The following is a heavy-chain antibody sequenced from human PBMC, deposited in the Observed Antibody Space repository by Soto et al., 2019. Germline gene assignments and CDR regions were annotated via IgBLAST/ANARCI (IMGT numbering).Heavy chain of an antibody. CDR1: GYTFTSYD. CDR3: ARVRITIFGVVIYAFDI. CDR2: MNPNSGNT. Sequence: ASVKVSCKASGYTFTSYDINWVRQATGQGLEWMGWMNPNSGNTGYAQKFQGRVTMTRNTSISTAYMELSSLRSEDTAVYYCARVRITIFGVVIYAFDIWGQGTMVTLSS. V-gene: IGHV1-8*01. D-gene: IGHD3-3*01. J-gene: IGHJ3*02.